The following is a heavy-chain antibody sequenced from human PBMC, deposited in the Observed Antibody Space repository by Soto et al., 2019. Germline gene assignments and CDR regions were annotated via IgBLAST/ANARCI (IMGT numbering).Heavy chain of an antibody. J-gene: IGHJ4*02. CDR2: ITYDGSNK. V-gene: IGHV3-30*18. D-gene: IGHD1-7*01. CDR1: GFDFGDYA. CDR3: AKDRVGGTFYTPLGF. Sequence: GGSLRLSCATSGFDFGDYALTWVRQAPGRGLEWVAVITYDGSNKYYADSVKGRFTISRDNSKNTLSLHLNTLKPEDTAVYHCAKDRVGGTFYTPLGFWGQGTLVTVSS.